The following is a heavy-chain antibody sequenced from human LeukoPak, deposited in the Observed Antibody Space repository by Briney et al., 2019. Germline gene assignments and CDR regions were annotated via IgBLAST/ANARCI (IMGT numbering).Heavy chain of an antibody. CDR2: THNSGST. D-gene: IGHD3-3*01. Sequence: PSQTLSLTCTVSGDSISSGDSYWSWIRRAPGKGLEWIVYTHNSGSTFYNPSLKSRFTISVDTSKNQFSLKVRSVTATDTAVYYCAREGHDFWSGSRGWFDPWGPGTLVTVSS. V-gene: IGHV4-30-4*01. CDR1: GDSISSGDSY. CDR3: AREGHDFWSGSRGWFDP. J-gene: IGHJ5*02.